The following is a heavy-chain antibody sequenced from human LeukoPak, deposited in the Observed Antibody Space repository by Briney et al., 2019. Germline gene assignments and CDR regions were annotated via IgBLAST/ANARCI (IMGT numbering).Heavy chain of an antibody. CDR1: GGSISSSNW. Sequence: PSGTLSLTCAVSGGSISSSNWWSWVRQPPGKGLEWIGEIYHSGSTNYNPSLKSRVTISVDKSKNQFSLKLSSVTAADTAVYYCARVTEYHYYYMDVWGKGTTVTISS. J-gene: IGHJ6*03. V-gene: IGHV4-4*02. CDR2: IYHSGST. CDR3: ARVTEYHYYYMDV. D-gene: IGHD2/OR15-2a*01.